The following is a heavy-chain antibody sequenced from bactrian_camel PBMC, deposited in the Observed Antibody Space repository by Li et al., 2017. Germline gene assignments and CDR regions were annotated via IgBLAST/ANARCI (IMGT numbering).Heavy chain of an antibody. Sequence: VQLVESGGGLVKPGGSLRLSCAASGFTFSSYAMSWVRQAPGKGLEWVSAINSGGVSTYYADSVKGRFTISRGNAKNTLYLQLNSLKTEDTAMYYCAKDRYGGSYYGADFGYWGQGTQVTVS. CDR3: AKDRYGGSYYGADFGY. D-gene: IGHD6*01. CDR1: GFTFSSYA. V-gene: IGHV3S31*01. CDR2: INSGGVST. J-gene: IGHJ6*01.